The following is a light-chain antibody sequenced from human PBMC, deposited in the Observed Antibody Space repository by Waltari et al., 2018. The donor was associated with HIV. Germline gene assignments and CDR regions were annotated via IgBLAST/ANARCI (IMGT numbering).Light chain of an antibody. V-gene: IGKV2D-29*01. Sequence: IVLTQTPLSLSVPPGQPASISCTSGQSLLHTDGKTYLYWYLQKAGQPPQLLINEVSNRFSRVPDRFSGGGSGTEFSLKISRVEAEDVGIYYCMQSIKLPLTFGGGTKVEIK. CDR3: MQSIKLPLT. J-gene: IGKJ4*01. CDR2: EVS. CDR1: QSLLHTDGKTY.